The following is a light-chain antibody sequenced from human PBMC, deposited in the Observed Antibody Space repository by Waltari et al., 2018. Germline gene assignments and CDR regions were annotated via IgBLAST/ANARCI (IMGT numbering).Light chain of an antibody. CDR1: QSVYTN. Sequence: EIVMTQSPATLSESPGGRATLSCRASQSVYTNLAWYQQKPGQAPRLLIYDASTRATGIPARFTGSGSGTEFTLTISSLQSEDSAVYSCQQYNRWPPITFGQGTRLEIK. CDR2: DAS. CDR3: QQYNRWPPIT. V-gene: IGKV3D-15*01. J-gene: IGKJ5*01.